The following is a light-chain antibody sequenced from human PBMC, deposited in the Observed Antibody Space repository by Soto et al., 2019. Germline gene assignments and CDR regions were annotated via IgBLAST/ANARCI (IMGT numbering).Light chain of an antibody. CDR3: QQYYSTPPYT. Sequence: IVMTQSPDSLAVSLGERATINCKSSQSVFYSSNNKNYLAWYRQKPGQPPKLLIYWASIRESGVPDRISGSGSGTDFTLTISSLQAEDVAVYYCQQYYSTPPYTVGQGTKLEIK. CDR2: WAS. CDR1: QSVFYSSNNKNY. V-gene: IGKV4-1*01. J-gene: IGKJ2*01.